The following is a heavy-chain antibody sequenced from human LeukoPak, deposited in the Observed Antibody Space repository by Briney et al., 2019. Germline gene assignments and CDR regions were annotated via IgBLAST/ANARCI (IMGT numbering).Heavy chain of an antibody. CDR2: INPNSGGT. V-gene: IGHV1-2*06. CDR3: ARAYYYDSSGEDAFDI. J-gene: IGHJ3*02. CDR1: GYTFTGYY. D-gene: IGHD3-22*01. Sequence: ASVKVSCTASGYTFTGYYMHWVRQAPGQGLEWMGRINPNSGGTNYAQKFQSRVTMTRDTSISTAYMELSRLRSDDTAVYYCARAYYYDSSGEDAFDIWGQGTMVTVSS.